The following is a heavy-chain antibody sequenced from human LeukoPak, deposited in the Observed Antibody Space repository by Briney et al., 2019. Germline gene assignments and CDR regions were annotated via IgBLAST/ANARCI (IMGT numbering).Heavy chain of an antibody. V-gene: IGHV3-23*01. Sequence: GGSLRPSCAASGFTFSSYAMSWVRQAPGKGLEWVSAISGSGGSTYYADSVKGRFTISRDNSKNTLYLQMNSLRAEDTAVYYCAKDQYQLLFYMDVWGKGTTVTVSS. CDR3: AKDQYQLLFYMDV. J-gene: IGHJ6*03. CDR1: GFTFSSYA. CDR2: ISGSGGST. D-gene: IGHD2-2*01.